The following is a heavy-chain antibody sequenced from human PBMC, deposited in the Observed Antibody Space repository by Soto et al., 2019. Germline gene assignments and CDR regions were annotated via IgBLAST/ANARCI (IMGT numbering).Heavy chain of an antibody. V-gene: IGHV4-39*01. CDR2: LSYRGSP. J-gene: IGHJ5*02. CDR3: ARLCWGITGTPARRVAWCDP. D-gene: IGHD1-1*01. Sequence: SVTLSLTGRVSAGSLSTPGYYWAGVRPPPGKGLDWIGTLSYRGSPSYNSHLKNRVTISVDTSKNQLSLRLRSVTAADTASYFCARLCWGITGTPARRVAWCDPWGQGTRVTVSA. CDR1: AGSLSTPGYY.